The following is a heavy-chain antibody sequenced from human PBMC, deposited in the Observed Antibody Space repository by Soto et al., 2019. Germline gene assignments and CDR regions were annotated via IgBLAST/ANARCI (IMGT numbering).Heavy chain of an antibody. CDR1: GDSIGTYY. J-gene: IGHJ4*02. CDR2: ISTSGSP. D-gene: IGHD6-6*01. Sequence: ETLSLTCTVAGDSIGTYYSGWVRQPAGKGREWIGRISTSGSPNYSTSLRSRVTMSVDTSKNQFSLKLSAVTAADTAVYYFARVKNLAARLIDYWGQGTLVTVSS. V-gene: IGHV4-4*07. CDR3: ARVKNLAARLIDY.